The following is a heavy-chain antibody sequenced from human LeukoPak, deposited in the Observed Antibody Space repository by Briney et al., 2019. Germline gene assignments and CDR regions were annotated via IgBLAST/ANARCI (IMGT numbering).Heavy chain of an antibody. J-gene: IGHJ4*02. CDR3: AKGGGYSAYDHFDY. CDR2: ISGGGGSR. D-gene: IGHD5-12*01. V-gene: IGHV3-23*01. Sequence: GGSLRLSCAASGFTFSNYAMSWVRQAPGKGLEWVSGISGGGGSRYYADSVKGRFTISRDNSKNTLFLQMNSLRAEDTAVYYCAKGGGYSAYDHFDYWGQGTLVTVSS. CDR1: GFTFSNYA.